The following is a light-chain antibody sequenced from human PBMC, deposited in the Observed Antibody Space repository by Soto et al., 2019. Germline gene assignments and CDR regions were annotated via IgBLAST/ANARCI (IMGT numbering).Light chain of an antibody. CDR1: QSISSY. J-gene: IGKJ2*01. CDR3: QQSYSTPRAYT. CDR2: AAS. Sequence: DIQMTQSPSSLSASVGDRVTITCRASQSISSYLNWYQQKPGKAPKLLIYAASSLQSGVPSRLSGSGSGTDFTLTISSLQPEDFATYYCQQSYSTPRAYTFGQGTKLEIK. V-gene: IGKV1-39*01.